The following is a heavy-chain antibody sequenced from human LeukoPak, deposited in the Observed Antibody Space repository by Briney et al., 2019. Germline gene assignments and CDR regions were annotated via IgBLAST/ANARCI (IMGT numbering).Heavy chain of an antibody. CDR2: INPSGGST. D-gene: IGHD3-22*01. Sequence: ASVKVSCKASGYTFTSYYMHWVRQAPGQGLEWMGIINPSGGSTSYAQKFQGRVTMARDTSTSTVYMELSSLRSEDTAVYYCATSYYYYDSSGLPYYYGMDVWGQGTTVTVSS. J-gene: IGHJ6*02. CDR1: GYTFTSYY. CDR3: ATSYYYYDSSGLPYYYGMDV. V-gene: IGHV1-46*01.